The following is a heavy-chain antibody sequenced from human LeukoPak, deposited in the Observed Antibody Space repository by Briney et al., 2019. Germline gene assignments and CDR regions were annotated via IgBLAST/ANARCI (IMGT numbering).Heavy chain of an antibody. D-gene: IGHD4-11*01. CDR2: IKHDGGAD. CDR1: GFSFNMYW. J-gene: IGHJ4*02. Sequence: GGSLRLSCEAPGFSFNMYWMSWVRLAPGKGLEWVANIKHDGGADYYVDSVKGRFTVARDNAKNLVFLEMNDLRVDDTAVYFCARQEGPSDYSDYGHYWGRGTRVTVSS. V-gene: IGHV3-7*01. CDR3: ARQEGPSDYSDYGHY.